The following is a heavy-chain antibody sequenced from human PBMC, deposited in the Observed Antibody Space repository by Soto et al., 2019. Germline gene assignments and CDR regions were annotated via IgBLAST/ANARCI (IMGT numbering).Heavy chain of an antibody. J-gene: IGHJ6*02. CDR1: GYTFTGYY. CDR3: ARDNYDFWSGYRQNYGMDV. D-gene: IGHD3-3*01. Sequence: ASVKVSCKASGYTFTGYYMHWARQAPGQGLEWMGWINPNSGGTNYAQKFQGRVTMTRDTSISTAYMELSRLRSDDTAVYYCARDNYDFWSGYRQNYGMDVWGQGTTVTVS. CDR2: INPNSGGT. V-gene: IGHV1-2*02.